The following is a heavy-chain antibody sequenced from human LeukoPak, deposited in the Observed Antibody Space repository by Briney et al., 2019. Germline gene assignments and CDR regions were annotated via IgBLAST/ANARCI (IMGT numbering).Heavy chain of an antibody. J-gene: IGHJ4*02. CDR3: AEAIHSSSSGVVDY. Sequence: GGSLRLSCAASGFIFSNYAMHWVRQAPGKGLEWVTFIRYDGSNKYYAESVKGRFTISRDNSKNTLYLQMNSLRAEDTAVYYCAEAIHSSSSGVVDYWGQGTLVTVSS. CDR2: IRYDGSNK. D-gene: IGHD6-6*01. CDR1: GFIFSNYA. V-gene: IGHV3-30*02.